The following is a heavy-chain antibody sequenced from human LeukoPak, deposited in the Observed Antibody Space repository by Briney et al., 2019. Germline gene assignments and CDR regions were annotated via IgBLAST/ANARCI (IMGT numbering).Heavy chain of an antibody. CDR2: IYTSGST. J-gene: IGHJ5*02. D-gene: IGHD6-13*01. CDR3: TRGSGTSSNSRLSA. V-gene: IGHV4-4*07. Sequence: SETLSLTCTVSGGSISSYYWSWIRQPAGKGLEWIGRIYTSGSTKYNPSLKSRVTMSLDTSKNQFSLKLRSVTAADTAVYYCTRGSGTSSNSRLSAWGQGTLVTVSS. CDR1: GGSISSYY.